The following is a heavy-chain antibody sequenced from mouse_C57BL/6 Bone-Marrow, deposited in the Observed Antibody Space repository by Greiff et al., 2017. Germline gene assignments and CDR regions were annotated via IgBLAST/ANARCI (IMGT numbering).Heavy chain of an antibody. J-gene: IGHJ1*03. CDR1: GYTFTDYN. CDR2: INPNNGGT. Sequence: VQLQQSGPELVKPGASVKIPCKASGYTFTDYNMDWVKQSHGKSLEWIGDINPNNGGTIYNQKFKGKATLTVDKSSSTAYMELRSLTSEDTAVYYGAREGVYYYGANWYFDVWGTGTTVTVSS. CDR3: AREGVYYYGANWYFDV. D-gene: IGHD1-1*01. V-gene: IGHV1-18*01.